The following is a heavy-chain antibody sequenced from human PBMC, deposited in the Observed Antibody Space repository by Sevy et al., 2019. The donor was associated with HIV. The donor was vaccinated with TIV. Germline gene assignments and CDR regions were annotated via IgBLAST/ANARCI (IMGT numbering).Heavy chain of an antibody. V-gene: IGHV3-30*09. D-gene: IGHD2-8*02. CDR1: GFTFSSYA. J-gene: IGHJ4*02. CDR3: ARGTRIESGPLGY. CDR2: ISYDGSKK. Sequence: GGSLRLSCAASGFTFSSYALLWVRQAPGKGLEWVSLISYDGSKKYYSDSVKGRFAISRDNSKNTLYLQMNSLRAEDTAVYYCARGTRIESGPLGYWGQGTLVTVSS.